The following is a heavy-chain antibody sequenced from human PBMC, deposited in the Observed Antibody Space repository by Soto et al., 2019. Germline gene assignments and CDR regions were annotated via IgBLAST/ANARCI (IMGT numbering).Heavy chain of an antibody. CDR3: GKYQNFGLDY. CDR2: IYYSGST. Sequence: PSETLSLTCTVSGGSISSSSYYWGWIRQPPGKGMEWIGSIYYSGSTYYNPSLKSRVTISVDTSKNQFSLKLSSVTAADTAVYYCGKYQNFGLDYWGQGTLVTVSS. J-gene: IGHJ4*02. D-gene: IGHD2-2*01. V-gene: IGHV4-39*01. CDR1: GGSISSSSYY.